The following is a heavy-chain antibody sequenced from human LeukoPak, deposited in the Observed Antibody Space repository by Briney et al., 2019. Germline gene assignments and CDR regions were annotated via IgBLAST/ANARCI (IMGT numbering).Heavy chain of an antibody. CDR3: AKINTDDYYGSGSYLVY. CDR1: GFTFSSYA. CDR2: ISGIGGST. J-gene: IGHJ4*02. Sequence: PGGSLRLSCAASGFTFSSYAMSWVRQAPGKGLEWVSAISGIGGSTYYADSVKGRFTISRDNSKNTLYLQMNSLRAEDTAVYYCAKINTDDYYGSGSYLVYWGQGTLVTVSS. D-gene: IGHD3-10*01. V-gene: IGHV3-23*01.